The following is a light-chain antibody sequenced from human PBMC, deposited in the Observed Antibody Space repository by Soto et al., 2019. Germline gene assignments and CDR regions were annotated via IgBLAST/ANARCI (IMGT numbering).Light chain of an antibody. V-gene: IGLV2-23*03. CDR1: SSDVGSYNV. J-gene: IGLJ3*02. CDR3: CSYAGSSTLV. CDR2: EGS. Sequence: QSALTQPASVSGSPGQSITISCTGTSSDVGSYNVVSWYQQHPGKAPKLMIYEGSKRPSGVSNRFSGSKSGNRACLTISGRQAEDEADYYCCSYAGSSTLVFGGGTKLTVL.